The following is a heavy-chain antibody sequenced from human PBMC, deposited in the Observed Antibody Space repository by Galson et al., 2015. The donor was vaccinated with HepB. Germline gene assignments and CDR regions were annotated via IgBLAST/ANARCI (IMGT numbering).Heavy chain of an antibody. D-gene: IGHD2-2*01. CDR3: AKDGGPGYCSSTSCYDFDY. Sequence: SLRLSCAASGFTFSSYGMHWVRQAPGKGLEWVAVISYDGSNKYYADSVKGRFTISRDNSKNTLYLQMNSLRAEDTAVYYCAKDGGPGYCSSTSCYDFDYWGRGTLVTVSS. J-gene: IGHJ4*02. CDR1: GFTFSSYG. CDR2: ISYDGSNK. V-gene: IGHV3-30*18.